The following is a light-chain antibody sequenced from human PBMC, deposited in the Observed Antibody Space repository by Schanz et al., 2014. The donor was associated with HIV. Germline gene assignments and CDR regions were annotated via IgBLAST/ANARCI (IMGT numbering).Light chain of an antibody. Sequence: QSALTQPASVSGSPGQSITISCTGTSSDVGGYNYVSWYQQHPDKAPELIIYDVSNRPSGVSNRFSGSKSGNTASLTISGLRAEDEADYYCSSYTSSNTVVFAGGTKLTVL. CDR3: SSYTSSNTVV. V-gene: IGLV2-14*03. CDR2: DVS. J-gene: IGLJ2*01. CDR1: SSDVGGYNY.